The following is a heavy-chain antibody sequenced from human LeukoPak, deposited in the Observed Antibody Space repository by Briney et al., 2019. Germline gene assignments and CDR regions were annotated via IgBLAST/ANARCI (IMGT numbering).Heavy chain of an antibody. V-gene: IGHV6-1*01. D-gene: IGHD5-12*01. CDR3: ARARYSGYDWGNYYYDMDV. J-gene: IGHJ6*02. CDR2: TYYRSKWYN. Sequence: SQTLSLTCAISGDSVSSNSAAWNWIRQSPSRGLEWLGRTYYRSKWYNDYAVSVKSRITINPDTTKNQFSLQLNSVTPEDTAVYYCARARYSGYDWGNYYYDMDVWGQGTTVTVSS. CDR1: GDSVSSNSAA.